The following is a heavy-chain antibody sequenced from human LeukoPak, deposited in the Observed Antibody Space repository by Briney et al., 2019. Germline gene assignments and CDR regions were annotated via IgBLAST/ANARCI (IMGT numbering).Heavy chain of an antibody. J-gene: IGHJ4*02. CDR2: ISYDGSNK. V-gene: IGHV3-30-3*01. CDR3: ARDPPGSYYGSY. Sequence: PGGSLRLSCAASGFTFSSYAMHWVRQAPGKGLEWVAVISYDGSNKYYADSVRGRFTISRDNAKNSLYLQMNSLRAEDSAVYYCARDPPGSYYGSYWGQGTLVTVSS. D-gene: IGHD1-26*01. CDR1: GFTFSSYA.